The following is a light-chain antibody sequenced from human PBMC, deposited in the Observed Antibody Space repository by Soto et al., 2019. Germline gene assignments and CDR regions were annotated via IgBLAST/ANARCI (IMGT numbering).Light chain of an antibody. CDR1: STNIGSHT. Sequence: QSVLTQSPSASGTPGQRVTISCSGSSTNIGSHTVNWYQQVPGTAPKLLIYSSNLRPSGVPDRFSGSKSGTSASLAISGLQSEDEADYCCAAWDDSLNGVVFGGGTQLTVL. J-gene: IGLJ2*01. CDR3: AAWDDSLNGVV. CDR2: SSN. V-gene: IGLV1-44*01.